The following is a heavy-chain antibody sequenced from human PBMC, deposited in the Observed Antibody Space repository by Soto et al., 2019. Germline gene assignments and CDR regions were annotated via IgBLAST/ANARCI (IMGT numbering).Heavy chain of an antibody. Sequence: GGVLRLSCAASGFTFSSSTMNWVRQAPGKGLEWVSAIIDSGGYTYYADSVKGRFTISRDNSKNTLYLQMNSLRAEDTALYYCAKETYYYYGMDVWGQGTTVTVSS. V-gene: IGHV3-23*01. J-gene: IGHJ6*02. CDR1: GFTFSSST. CDR3: AKETYYYYGMDV. CDR2: IIDSGGYT.